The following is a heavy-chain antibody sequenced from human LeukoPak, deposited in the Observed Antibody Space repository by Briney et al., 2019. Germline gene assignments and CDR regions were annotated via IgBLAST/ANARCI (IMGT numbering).Heavy chain of an antibody. Sequence: SQTLSLTCTVSVGSTSSGSYYWSWIRQPAGKGLEWIGRIYTSGSTNYNPSLKSRVTIAVDTAKNQFSLKLSSVTAADTAVYYCARDWLMEGRWLVLGYWGRGTLVTVSS. D-gene: IGHD6-19*01. CDR3: ARDWLMEGRWLVLGY. CDR1: VGSTSSGSYY. CDR2: IYTSGST. V-gene: IGHV4-61*02. J-gene: IGHJ4*02.